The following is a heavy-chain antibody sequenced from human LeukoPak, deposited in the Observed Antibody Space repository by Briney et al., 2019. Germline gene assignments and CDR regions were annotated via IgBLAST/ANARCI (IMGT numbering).Heavy chain of an antibody. V-gene: IGHV3-53*01. CDR3: ARPRSSAAHYYYYGLDV. CDR1: GFTVSSNY. J-gene: IGHJ6*02. CDR2: IYKDGTT. D-gene: IGHD6-13*01. Sequence: PGGSLRLSCAASGFTVSSNYMSWVRQAPGKGLDWVSVIYKDGTTYHADSVKGRFTISRDNSKNTLYLQMNSLRGDDTAVYYCARPRSSAAHYYYYGLDVWGQGTTVTVSS.